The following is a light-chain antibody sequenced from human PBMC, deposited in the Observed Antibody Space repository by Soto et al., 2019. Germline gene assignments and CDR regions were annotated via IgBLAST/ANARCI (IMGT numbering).Light chain of an antibody. CDR3: QQYDHWPPYT. V-gene: IGKV1-39*01. J-gene: IGKJ2*01. Sequence: DIQMTQSPSSLSASVGDRVTITCRASQNIIFYLNWYQHKPGKAPKLLIYAASNLQSGVPARFSGSGSGTDFTLTISSVQSEDFAIYYCQQYDHWPPYTFGQGTKVDIK. CDR1: QNIIFY. CDR2: AAS.